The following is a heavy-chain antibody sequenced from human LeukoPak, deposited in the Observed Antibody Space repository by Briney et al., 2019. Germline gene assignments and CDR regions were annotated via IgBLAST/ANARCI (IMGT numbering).Heavy chain of an antibody. CDR3: ASSTPGSSPSDAFDI. Sequence: SETLSLTCAVYGGSFSGYYWSWIRQPPGKGLEWIGEINHSGSTNYNPSLKSRVTISVDTSKNQFSLKLSSVTAADTAVYYCASSTPGSSPSDAFDIWGQGTMVTVSS. CDR2: INHSGST. D-gene: IGHD6-13*01. J-gene: IGHJ3*02. CDR1: GGSFSGYY. V-gene: IGHV4-34*01.